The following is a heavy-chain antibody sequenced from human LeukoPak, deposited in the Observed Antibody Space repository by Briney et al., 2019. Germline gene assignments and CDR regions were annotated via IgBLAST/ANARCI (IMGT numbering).Heavy chain of an antibody. V-gene: IGHV3-48*01. CDR3: ASFSYDYTTDPDD. Sequence: GGSLRLSCAASGVTFSSYSMNWVRQAPGKGLEWVSYISSSSSTIYYADSVKGRFTISRDNAKNSLYLQMNSLRAEDTAVYYCASFSYDYTTDPDDWGQGTLVTVSS. CDR2: ISSSSSTI. J-gene: IGHJ4*02. D-gene: IGHD4-11*01. CDR1: GVTFSSYS.